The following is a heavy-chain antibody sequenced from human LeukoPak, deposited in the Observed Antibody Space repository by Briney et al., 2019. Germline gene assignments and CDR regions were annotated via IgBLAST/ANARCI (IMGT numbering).Heavy chain of an antibody. J-gene: IGHJ6*02. CDR1: GFTFSSYG. V-gene: IGHV3-72*01. CDR2: VRHKFRSYST. D-gene: IGHD2-15*01. CDR3: ARGDSGRGKEYYYGADV. Sequence: GGSLRLSCAASGFTFSSYGMHWVRQAPGKGLEWLGRVRHKFRSYSTEYAASVKGRFTISRDDSQNSVFLQMSSLRTEDTAVYYCARGDSGRGKEYYYGADVWGQGTTVTVSS.